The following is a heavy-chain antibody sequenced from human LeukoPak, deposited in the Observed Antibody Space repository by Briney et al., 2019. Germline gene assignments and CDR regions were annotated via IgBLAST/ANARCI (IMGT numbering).Heavy chain of an antibody. CDR3: ARGRQWLAFYYFDY. CDR2: IYYSGST. CDR1: GGSISSSSYS. D-gene: IGHD6-19*01. Sequence: PSETLSLTCTVSGGSISSSSYSWGWIRQPPGKGLEWIGSIYYSGSTYYNPSLKSRVTISVDTSKNQFSLKLSSVTAADTAVYYCARGRQWLAFYYFDYWGQGTLVTVSS. V-gene: IGHV4-39*07. J-gene: IGHJ4*02.